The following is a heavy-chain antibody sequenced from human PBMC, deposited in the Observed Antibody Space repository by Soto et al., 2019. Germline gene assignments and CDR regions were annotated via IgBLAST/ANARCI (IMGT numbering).Heavy chain of an antibody. D-gene: IGHD2-15*01. V-gene: IGHV4-39*01. J-gene: IGHJ5*02. CDR1: GGSISSSSYY. Sequence: LSLTCTVSGGSISSSSYYWGWIRQPPGKGLEWIGSIYYSGSTYYNPSLKSRVTISVDTSKNQFSLKLSSVTAADTAVYYCARHADCSGGSCYENWFDPWGQGTLVTVSS. CDR3: ARHADCSGGSCYENWFDP. CDR2: IYYSGST.